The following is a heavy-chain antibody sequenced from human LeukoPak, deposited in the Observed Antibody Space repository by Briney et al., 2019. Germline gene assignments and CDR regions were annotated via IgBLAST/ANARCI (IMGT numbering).Heavy chain of an antibody. CDR3: ARAVGGGAFDI. CDR2: IYTSGST. Sequence: SETLSLTCTVSGGSISSGSYYWSWIRQPAGKGLEWIGRIYTSGSTNYNPSLKSRVTISADTSKNQFSLKLSSVTAADTAVYYCARAVGGGAFDIWGQGTMVTVS. J-gene: IGHJ3*02. D-gene: IGHD1-26*01. V-gene: IGHV4-61*02. CDR1: GGSISSGSYY.